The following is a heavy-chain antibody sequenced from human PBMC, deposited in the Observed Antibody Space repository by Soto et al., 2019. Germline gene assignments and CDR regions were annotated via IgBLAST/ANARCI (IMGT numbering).Heavy chain of an antibody. CDR2: IYYSGST. D-gene: IGHD6-13*01. CDR1: GGSISSSSYY. Sequence: SETLSLTCTVSGGSISSSSYYWGWIRQPPGKGLEWIGSIYYSGSTYYNPSLKSRVTISVDTSKNQFSLKLSSVTAADTAVYYCASSRSNNWFDPWGQGTLVAVSS. J-gene: IGHJ5*02. V-gene: IGHV4-39*07. CDR3: ASSRSNNWFDP.